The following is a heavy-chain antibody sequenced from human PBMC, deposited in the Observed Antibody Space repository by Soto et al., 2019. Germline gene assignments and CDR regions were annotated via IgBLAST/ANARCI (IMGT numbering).Heavy chain of an antibody. CDR1: GGSISSGGYY. CDR3: AREVYSNSYYYYYMDV. Sequence: QVQLQESGPGLVKPSQTLSLTCTVSGGSISSGGYYWSWIRQHPGKGLEWIGYIYYSGSTYYNPSLKSRVTISVDTSKNQFSLKLSSVTAADTAVYYCAREVYSNSYYYYYMDVWGKGTTVTVSS. J-gene: IGHJ6*03. V-gene: IGHV4-31*03. CDR2: IYYSGST. D-gene: IGHD4-4*01.